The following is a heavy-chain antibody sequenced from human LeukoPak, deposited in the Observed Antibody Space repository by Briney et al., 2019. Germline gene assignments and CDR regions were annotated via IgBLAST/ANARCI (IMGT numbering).Heavy chain of an antibody. CDR3: ARALKYQLLWYSDYYYYMDV. Sequence: SETLSLTCTVSGGSISSGDYYWSWIRQPPGKGLEWIGYIYYSGSTYYNPSLKSRVTISVDTSKNQFSLKLSSVTAADTAVYYCARALKYQLLWYSDYYYYMDVWGKGTTVTVSS. J-gene: IGHJ6*03. V-gene: IGHV4-30-4*08. CDR1: GGSISSGDYY. CDR2: IYYSGST. D-gene: IGHD2-2*01.